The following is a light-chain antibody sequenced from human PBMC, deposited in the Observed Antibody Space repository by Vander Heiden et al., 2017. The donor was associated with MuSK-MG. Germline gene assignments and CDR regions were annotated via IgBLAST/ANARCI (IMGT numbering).Light chain of an antibody. Sequence: EIVLTQSPATLSLSPGDRATLSCRASHSLSSYLAWYQQKPGQAPRLLIYDASNSATGTPTRFSATGSGTDFTLTISSLEPEDFAVYYCQQRSDWQISFGGGTKVEIK. CDR3: QQRSDWQIS. CDR2: DAS. J-gene: IGKJ4*01. V-gene: IGKV3-11*01. CDR1: HSLSSY.